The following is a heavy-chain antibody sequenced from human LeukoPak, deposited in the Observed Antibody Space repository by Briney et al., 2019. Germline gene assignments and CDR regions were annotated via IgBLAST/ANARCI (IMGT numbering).Heavy chain of an antibody. V-gene: IGHV1-69*01. J-gene: IGHJ5*02. D-gene: IGHD6-13*01. CDR2: IIPIFGTV. CDR1: GGTFSSYA. Sequence: GSSVKVSCKASGGTFSSYAISWVRQAPGQGLEWMGGIIPIFGTVNYAQKFQGRVTITADESTSTAYMELSSLRSEDTAVYYCARAPRRPYSIEVVSWFDPWGQGTLVTVSS. CDR3: ARAPRRPYSIEVVSWFDP.